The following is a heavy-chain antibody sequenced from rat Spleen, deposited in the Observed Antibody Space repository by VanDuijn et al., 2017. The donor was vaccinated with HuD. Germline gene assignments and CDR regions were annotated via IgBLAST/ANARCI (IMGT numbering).Heavy chain of an antibody. CDR2: ISYSGST. V-gene: IGHV3-1*01. Sequence: EVQLQESGPGLVKPSQSLSLTCSVTGYSITSNYWGWIRKFPGNKMEWIGHISYSGSTSYNPSLKIRISITRDTSKNQFFLQLNSVTTEDTATYYCARYRDITEGIVGGFAYWGQGTLVTVSS. CDR3: ARYRDITEGIVGGFAY. J-gene: IGHJ3*01. D-gene: IGHD1-11*01. CDR1: GYSITSNY.